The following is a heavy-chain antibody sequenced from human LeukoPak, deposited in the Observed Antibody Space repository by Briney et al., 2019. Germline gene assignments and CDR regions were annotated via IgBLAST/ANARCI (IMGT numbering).Heavy chain of an antibody. D-gene: IGHD2-15*01. CDR2: INHSGST. CDR3: ARWRDCSGGSCYPNDAFDI. CDR1: GRSFSGYY. J-gene: IGHJ3*02. V-gene: IGHV4-34*01. Sequence: PSETLSLTCAVYGRSFSGYYWSWIRQPPGKGLEWIGEINHSGSTNYNPSLKSRVTISVDTSKNQFSLKLSSVTAADTAVYYCARWRDCSGGSCYPNDAFDIWGQGTMVTVSS.